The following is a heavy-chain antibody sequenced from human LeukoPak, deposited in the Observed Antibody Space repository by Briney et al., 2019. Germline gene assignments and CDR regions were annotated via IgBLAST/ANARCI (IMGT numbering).Heavy chain of an antibody. CDR1: GDSISNYY. CDR2: FYISGST. D-gene: IGHD6-13*01. V-gene: IGHV4-4*07. CDR3: ARGGRYMSASWYRSVYYYMDV. J-gene: IGHJ6*03. Sequence: SETLSLTCTVSGDSISNYYWSWIRQPAGKGLEWLGRFYISGSTTYNPSLKSRVTISLDESKNQFSLKLSSVTAADTAVYFCARGGRYMSASWYRSVYYYMDVWGKGTTVTVSS.